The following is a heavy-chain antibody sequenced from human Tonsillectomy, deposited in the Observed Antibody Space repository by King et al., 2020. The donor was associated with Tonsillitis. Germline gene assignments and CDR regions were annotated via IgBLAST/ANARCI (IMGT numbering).Heavy chain of an antibody. V-gene: IGHV4-4*02. Sequence: QLQESGPGLVKPSGTLSLTCAVSGDSISSSNWWSWVRQPPGKGLEWIGRIYYSGTTNYNPSLKSRVTISVDKSNNQFSLRLTSVTAAEPAVYFCARSEVYSSVTGDYKRDLDYWGQGTLVPVSS. CDR1: GDSISSSNW. CDR2: IYYSGTT. J-gene: IGHJ4*02. D-gene: IGHD3-9*01. CDR3: ARSEVYSSVTGDYKRDLDY.